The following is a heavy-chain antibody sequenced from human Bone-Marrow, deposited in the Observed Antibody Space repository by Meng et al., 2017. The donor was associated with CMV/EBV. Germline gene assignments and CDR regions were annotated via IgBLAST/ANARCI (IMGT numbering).Heavy chain of an antibody. Sequence: SEPLSLTCTVSGGSISSYYWSWIRQPPGKGLEWIGYIYYSGSTNYNPSLKSRVTVSVDTSKNQFSLKLSSVTAADTAVYYCARSAFEIVPAATGYWGQGTLVTVSS. CDR2: IYYSGST. CDR3: ARSAFEIVPAATGY. J-gene: IGHJ4*02. CDR1: GGSISSYY. D-gene: IGHD2-2*01. V-gene: IGHV4-59*12.